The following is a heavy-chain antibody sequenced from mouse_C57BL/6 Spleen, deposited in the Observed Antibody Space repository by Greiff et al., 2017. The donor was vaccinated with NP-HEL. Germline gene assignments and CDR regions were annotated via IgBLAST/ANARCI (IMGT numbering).Heavy chain of an antibody. CDR1: GYTFTSYW. V-gene: IGHV1-52*01. D-gene: IGHD1-1*01. J-gene: IGHJ4*01. CDR3: AREGITAVVAPGYAMDY. CDR2: IDPSDSET. Sequence: VQLQQPGAELVRPGSSVKLSCKASGYTFTSYWMPWVKPRPIQGLEWIGNIDPSDSETPYNQKFKDKATLTVDKSSSTDYMQLSSLTSEDSAVYYGAREGITAVVAPGYAMDYWGQGTSVTVSS.